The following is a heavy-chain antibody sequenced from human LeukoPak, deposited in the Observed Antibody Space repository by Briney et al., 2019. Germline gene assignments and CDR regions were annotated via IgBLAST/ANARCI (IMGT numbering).Heavy chain of an antibody. Sequence: PGGSLRLSCAASGFTFSSYEMNWVRQAPGKGLEWVSYISSSGSTIYYADSVKGRFTISRDNAKNSLYLQMNSLSPEDTAVYYCARGGSSWYYFDYWGQGTLVTVSS. CDR1: GFTFSSYE. CDR2: ISSSGSTI. CDR3: ARGGSSWYYFDY. V-gene: IGHV3-48*03. D-gene: IGHD6-13*01. J-gene: IGHJ4*02.